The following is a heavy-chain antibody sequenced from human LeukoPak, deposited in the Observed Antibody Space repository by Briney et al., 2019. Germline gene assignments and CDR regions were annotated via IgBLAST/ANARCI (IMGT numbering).Heavy chain of an antibody. CDR1: GYDLNTYH. Sequence: ASVTVSCKASGYDLNTYHMHWVRQAPGQGLEWMGIITSTGTTTICAQKFQGRVTMTRDTSTSTVYMDLGSLRSDDTAVYYCATEYVRTHYFDWWGQGTLVTVSS. CDR2: ITSTGTTT. CDR3: ATEYVRTHYFDW. J-gene: IGHJ4*02. D-gene: IGHD3-16*01. V-gene: IGHV1-46*02.